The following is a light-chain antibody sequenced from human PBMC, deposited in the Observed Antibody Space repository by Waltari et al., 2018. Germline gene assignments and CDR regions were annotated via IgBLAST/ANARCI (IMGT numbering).Light chain of an antibody. CDR2: DTS. V-gene: IGLV7-46*01. CDR1: TGPVTSHHW. CDR3: LLTYPGGRAV. J-gene: IGLJ2*01. Sequence: QAVVTQEPSLTVSPGGPVTLTCGSSTGPVTSHHWPYWFQQKPGQAPQPLIYDTSARHPWTPARFSGSLLGGKAALTLSGAQPEDEADYYCLLTYPGGRAVFGGGTELTVL.